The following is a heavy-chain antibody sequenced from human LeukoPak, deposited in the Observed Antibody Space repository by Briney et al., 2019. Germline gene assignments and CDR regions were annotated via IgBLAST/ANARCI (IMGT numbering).Heavy chain of an antibody. Sequence: SETLSLTCTVSGGSISSYYWSWIRQPAGKGLEWIGRIYTSGSTNYNPSLKSRVTMSVDTSKNQFSLKLSSVTAADTAVYYCARLGTPKSITIFGVVPKGAFDIWGQGTMVTVSS. CDR1: GGSISSYY. CDR3: ARLGTPKSITIFGVVPKGAFDI. D-gene: IGHD3-3*01. J-gene: IGHJ3*02. CDR2: IYTSGST. V-gene: IGHV4-4*07.